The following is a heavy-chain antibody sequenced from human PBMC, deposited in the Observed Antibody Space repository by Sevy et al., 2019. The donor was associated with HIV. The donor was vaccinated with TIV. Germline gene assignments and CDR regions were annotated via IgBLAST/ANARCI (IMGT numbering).Heavy chain of an antibody. D-gene: IGHD3-22*01. CDR1: AFTFSSYS. CDR3: ARGLYYYDSSGYLY. Sequence: GGSLRLSCAASAFTFSSYSMNWVRQAPGKGLEWVSSISSSSSYIYYADSVKGRFTISRDNAKNSLYLQMNSLRAEDTAVYYCARGLYYYDSSGYLYWGQGTLVTVSS. J-gene: IGHJ4*02. V-gene: IGHV3-21*01. CDR2: ISSSSSYI.